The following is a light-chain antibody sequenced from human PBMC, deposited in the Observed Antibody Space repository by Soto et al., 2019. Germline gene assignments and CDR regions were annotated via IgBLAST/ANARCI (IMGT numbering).Light chain of an antibody. V-gene: IGLV1-40*01. CDR1: SSNIGAGYD. CDR2: GNS. CDR3: QSYDSSLSFV. Sequence: QAVVTQPPSVSGAPGQRVTISCTGSSSNIGAGYDVHWYQQLPGTAPKILIYGNSNRPSGVPDRFSGSKSGTSASLAITGLQDEDEADYYCQSYDSSLSFVFGGGTKLTVL. J-gene: IGLJ2*01.